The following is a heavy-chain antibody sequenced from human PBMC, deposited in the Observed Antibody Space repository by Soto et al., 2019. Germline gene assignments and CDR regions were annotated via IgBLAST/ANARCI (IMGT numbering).Heavy chain of an antibody. CDR3: ARATYYYDSSGYYYRPLFPFFDY. V-gene: IGHV4-30-4*01. CDR1: GGSISSGDYY. D-gene: IGHD3-22*01. CDR2: IYYSGST. Sequence: ASETLSLTCTVSGGSISSGDYYWSWIRQPPGKGLEWIGYIYYSGSTYYNPSLKSRVTISVDTSKNQFSLKLSSVTAADTAVYYCARATYYYDSSGYYYRPLFPFFDYWGQGTLVTVSS. J-gene: IGHJ4*02.